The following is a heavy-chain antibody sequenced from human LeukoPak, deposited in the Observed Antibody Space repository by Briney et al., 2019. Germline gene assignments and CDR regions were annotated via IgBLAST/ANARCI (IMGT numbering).Heavy chain of an antibody. D-gene: IGHD1-26*01. CDR2: IYHSGST. CDR3: ARAWTSGSYSSEAYWYFDL. Sequence: SETLSLTCIVSGYSISSGYYWGWIRQPPGKGLEWIGSIYHSGSTYYNPSLKSRVTISVDTSKNQFSLKLSSVTAADTAVYYCARAWTSGSYSSEAYWYFDLWGRGTLVTVSS. J-gene: IGHJ2*01. V-gene: IGHV4-38-2*02. CDR1: GYSISSGYY.